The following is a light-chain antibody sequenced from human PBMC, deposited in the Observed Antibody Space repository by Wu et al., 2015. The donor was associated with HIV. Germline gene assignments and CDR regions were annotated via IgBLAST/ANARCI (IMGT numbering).Light chain of an antibody. Sequence: EIVLTQSPGALSLSPGQRATLSCTASQSVSSTSLAWYQQKFGLAPRLLIYGTSYRATDIPDKFSGSGSGTDFTLTIDTLEPEDCAVYYCHHYGSSPWTFGQGDQGWK. CDR1: QSVSSTS. V-gene: IGKV3-20*01. CDR3: HHYGSSPWT. CDR2: GTS. J-gene: IGKJ1*01.